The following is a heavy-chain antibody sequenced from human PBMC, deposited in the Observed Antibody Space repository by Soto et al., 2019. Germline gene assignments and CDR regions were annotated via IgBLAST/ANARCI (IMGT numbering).Heavy chain of an antibody. CDR1: GGSISSRGYY. J-gene: IGHJ5*02. Sequence: SETLSLTCTVSGGSISSRGYYWGWLRPRPGKGLEWIGTIYYSGSTYYNPSLKSRVTISVDTSKNQFSLKLSSVTAADKAVYYCATSNLFDPLGQGTLVTV. CDR3: ATSNLFDP. CDR2: IYYSGST. V-gene: IGHV4-39*01.